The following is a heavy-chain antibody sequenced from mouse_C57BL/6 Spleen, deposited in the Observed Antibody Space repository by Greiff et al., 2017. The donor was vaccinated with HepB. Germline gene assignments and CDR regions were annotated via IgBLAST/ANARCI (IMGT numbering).Heavy chain of an antibody. Sequence: VQLQQPGAELVKPGASVKLSCKASGYTFTSYWMHWVKQRPGQGLEWIGEIDPSDSYTNYNQKFKGKSTLTVDKSSSTAYMQLSSLTSEDSAVYYCARGYGSSWYFDVWGTGTTVTVSS. V-gene: IGHV1-69*01. J-gene: IGHJ1*03. D-gene: IGHD1-1*01. CDR1: GYTFTSYW. CDR2: IDPSDSYT. CDR3: ARGYGSSWYFDV.